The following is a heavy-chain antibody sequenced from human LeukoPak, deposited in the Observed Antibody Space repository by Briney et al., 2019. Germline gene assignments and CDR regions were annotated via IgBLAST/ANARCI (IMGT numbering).Heavy chain of an antibody. J-gene: IGHJ4*02. V-gene: IGHV3-23*01. CDR3: AKRQLLWFGEFPSPFDY. CDR2: ISGSGGST. D-gene: IGHD3-10*01. CDR1: GFTFSSYA. Sequence: GGSLRLSCAASGFTFSSYAMSWVRRAPGKGLEWVSAISGSGGSTYYADSVKGRFTMSRDNSKNTLYLQMNSLRAEDTAVYYCAKRQLLWFGEFPSPFDYWGQGTLVTVSS.